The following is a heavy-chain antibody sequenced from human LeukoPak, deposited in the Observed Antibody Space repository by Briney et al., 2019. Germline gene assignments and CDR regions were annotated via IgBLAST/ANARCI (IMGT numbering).Heavy chain of an antibody. V-gene: IGHV4-59*08. D-gene: IGHD1-26*01. Sequence: PSETLSLTCTVSGGSISSYYWSWIRQPPGKGLEWIGYIYYSGSTNYNPSLKSRVTISVDTSKNQFSLKLSSVTAADTAVYYCARHDGGSYYFDYWGQGTLVTVSS. CDR1: GGSISSYY. J-gene: IGHJ4*02. CDR2: IYYSGST. CDR3: ARHDGGSYYFDY.